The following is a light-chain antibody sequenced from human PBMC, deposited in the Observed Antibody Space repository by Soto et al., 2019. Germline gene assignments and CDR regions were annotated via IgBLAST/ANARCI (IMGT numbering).Light chain of an antibody. CDR1: QSVSSSY. J-gene: IGKJ1*01. CDR3: QHCGSSWT. Sequence: EIVLTQSPGTLSLSPGERATLSCRASQSVSSSYLAWYQQKAGQAPRLLIYGASNRATGIPDRFSGSGSGTDFILTISRLEPEDLAVDYCQHCGSSWTFGQGTKVEIK. V-gene: IGKV3-20*01. CDR2: GAS.